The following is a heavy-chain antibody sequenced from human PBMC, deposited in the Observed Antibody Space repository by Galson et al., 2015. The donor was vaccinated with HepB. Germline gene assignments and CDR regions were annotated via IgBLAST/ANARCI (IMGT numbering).Heavy chain of an antibody. D-gene: IGHD1-26*01. CDR2: MNPSSGNT. J-gene: IGHJ6*02. Sequence: SVKVSCKATGSTFTSHDVYWVRQATGQGLEWMGWMNPSSGNTGNAQRFQGRVTMTRNISTSTAYMELSSLTDDDTAVYYCAAGGDYYGMGVWGQGTTVTVAS. V-gene: IGHV1-8*01. CDR1: GSTFTSHD. CDR3: AAGGDYYGMGV.